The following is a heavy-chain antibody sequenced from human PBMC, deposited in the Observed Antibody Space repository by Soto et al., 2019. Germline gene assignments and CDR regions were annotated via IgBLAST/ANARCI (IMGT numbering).Heavy chain of an antibody. Sequence: ESGPTLVNPTQTLTLTCTFSGFSLSTSGMCVSWIRQPPGKALEWLALIGWDDDKYYSTSLKTRLTISKDTSKNQVVLTMTNMDPVDTATYYCARIHSDYDFWSGYLPHYGMDVWGQGTTVTVSS. J-gene: IGHJ6*02. D-gene: IGHD3-3*01. CDR1: GFSLSTSGMC. CDR3: ARIHSDYDFWSGYLPHYGMDV. CDR2: IGWDDDK. V-gene: IGHV2-70*01.